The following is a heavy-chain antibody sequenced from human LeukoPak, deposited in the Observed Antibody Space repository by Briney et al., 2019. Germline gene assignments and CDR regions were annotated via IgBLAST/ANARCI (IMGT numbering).Heavy chain of an antibody. D-gene: IGHD2-15*01. CDR2: VYYSGST. CDR1: GGSISRYY. CDR3: ARHGYCSGGTCYSNYYYGMDV. V-gene: IGHV4-59*08. Sequence: SETLSLTCTVSGGSISRYYWSYIRQPPGKGLEWIGYVYYSGSTNYNPSLKSRVTISVDTSKNQFSLKLSSVTAADTAVYYCARHGYCSGGTCYSNYYYGMDVWGQGTTVTVSS. J-gene: IGHJ6*02.